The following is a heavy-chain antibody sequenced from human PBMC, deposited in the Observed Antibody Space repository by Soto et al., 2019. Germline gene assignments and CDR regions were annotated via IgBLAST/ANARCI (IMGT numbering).Heavy chain of an antibody. CDR1: GFTFSSYG. CDR3: AKDDSYGDYEAEY. Sequence: QVQLVESGGGVVQPGRSLRLSCAASGFTFSSYGMHWVRQAPGKGLEWVAVISYDGSNKYYADSVKGRFTISRDNSKNTLYLQMNSLRAEDRAVYYCAKDDSYGDYEAEYWGQGTLVTVSS. J-gene: IGHJ4*02. V-gene: IGHV3-30*18. D-gene: IGHD4-17*01. CDR2: ISYDGSNK.